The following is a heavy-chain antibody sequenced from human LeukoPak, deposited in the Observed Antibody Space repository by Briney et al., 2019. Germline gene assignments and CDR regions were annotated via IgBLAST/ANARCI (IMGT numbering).Heavy chain of an antibody. V-gene: IGHV3-74*01. CDR2: INSDCYST. D-gene: IGHD5-12*01. CDR1: RHPLNRYC. CDR3: ARDRRGYSAYDPGWFYP. J-gene: IGHJ5*02. Sequence: GVSLSLPCGASRHPLNRYCKQGVRHARGKAVVWLSHINSDCYSTICADSVKERFTISRDNAKNTVYLQMNTLRAQDTALYSCARDRRGYSAYDPGWFYPWGQRPLVTVSS.